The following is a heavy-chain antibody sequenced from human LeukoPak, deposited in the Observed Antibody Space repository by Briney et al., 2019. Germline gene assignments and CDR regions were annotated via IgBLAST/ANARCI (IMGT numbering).Heavy chain of an antibody. CDR1: GFSISSGYY. D-gene: IGHD3-3*01. V-gene: IGHV4-38-2*02. CDR3: ARTYDFSD. Sequence: SETLSLTCTVSGFSISSGYYWGWIRQPPGEGLEWIGSIYHSGSTYYNPSLKSRVTISVDTSKNQFSLKLSSVTAADTAVYYCARTYDFSDRGQGTLVTVSS. CDR2: IYHSGST. J-gene: IGHJ4*02.